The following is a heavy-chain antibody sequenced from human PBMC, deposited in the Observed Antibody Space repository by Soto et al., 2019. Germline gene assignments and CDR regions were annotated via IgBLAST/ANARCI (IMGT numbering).Heavy chain of an antibody. D-gene: IGHD3-9*01. CDR2: ISSSSSNT. CDR1: GFTFSAYS. V-gene: IGHV3-48*01. J-gene: IGHJ4*02. Sequence: EVQLVESGGGLVQPGGSLRLSCAASGFTFSAYSMNWVRQAPGKGLEWVSDISSSSSNTYYADPVKGRFTISRDNGKNSLYLQMNSLSAEDTAVYYSARWVGGESRYLDYWGKGTLVTVSS. CDR3: ARWVGGESRYLDY.